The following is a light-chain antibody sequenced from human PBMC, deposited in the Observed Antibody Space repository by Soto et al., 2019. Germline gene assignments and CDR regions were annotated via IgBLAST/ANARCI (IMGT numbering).Light chain of an antibody. CDR2: GAS. CDR3: QQGHNWPLT. Sequence: EIVMTQSPATLSLSPGERAALSCRASQSINSELAWYQQKPGQPPRLLIYGASTRATGVPARFTGCESGSEFTLTISGLQSEDFAVYYCQQGHNWPLTLGQGTRLEI. V-gene: IGKV3-15*01. J-gene: IGKJ2*01. CDR1: QSINSE.